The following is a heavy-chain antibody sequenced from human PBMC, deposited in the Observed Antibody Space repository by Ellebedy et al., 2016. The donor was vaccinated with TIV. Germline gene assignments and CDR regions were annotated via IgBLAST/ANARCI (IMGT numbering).Heavy chain of an antibody. J-gene: IGHJ4*02. CDR2: ISGLGDDT. CDR3: AKGRVSFGGVIGWSFDY. Sequence: GESLKISXAASGFPFINYAMSWVRQAPGKGLEWVSTISGLGDDTYYADSVKGRFTISRDNSKNTVYLQMNSLRAEDTAVYYCAKGRVSFGGVIGWSFDYWGQGTLVTVSS. D-gene: IGHD3-16*02. V-gene: IGHV3-23*01. CDR1: GFPFINYA.